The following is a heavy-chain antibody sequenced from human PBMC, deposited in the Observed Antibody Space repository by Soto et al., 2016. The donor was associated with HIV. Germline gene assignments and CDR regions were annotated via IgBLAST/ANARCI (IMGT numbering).Heavy chain of an antibody. CDR2: INHRGST. CDR3: ARGVGLRGYFSXTT. J-gene: IGHJ4*01. CDR1: GGSFSGYS. Sequence: QVQLQQWGAGLLKPSETLSLTCAVYGGSFSGYSWTWIRQPPGKGLAWIGEINHRGSTKYSPSLKSRVTISLDTSKNQYSLKLNSVTAADTAVYYCARGVGLRGYFSXTTWGQGPWSPSPQ. V-gene: IGHV4-34*02. D-gene: IGHD4-17*01.